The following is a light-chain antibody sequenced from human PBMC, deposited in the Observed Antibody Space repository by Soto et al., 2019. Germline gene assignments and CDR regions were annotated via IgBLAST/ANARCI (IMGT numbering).Light chain of an antibody. V-gene: IGKV3-11*01. J-gene: IGKJ4*01. Sequence: VLTQSPATLSLSPGERVTLSCRASRSVSSYLAWYQQTPGQAPRLLISDASNRATDIPARFSGSGSGTDFTLTISSLEPEDVAVYYCQQRSNWPPALTFGGGTKVEIK. CDR1: RSVSSY. CDR2: DAS. CDR3: QQRSNWPPALT.